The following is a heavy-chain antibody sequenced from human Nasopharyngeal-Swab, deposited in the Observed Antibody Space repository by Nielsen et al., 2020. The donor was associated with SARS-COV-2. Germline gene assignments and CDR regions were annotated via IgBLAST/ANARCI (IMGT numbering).Heavy chain of an antibody. Sequence: WLRQPPGKGLEWIGEINHSGSTNYNPSLKSRVTISVDTSKNQFSLKLSSVTAADTAVYYCARTRGVLRLRCFDYWGQGTLVTVSS. CDR3: ARTRGVLRLRCFDY. CDR2: INHSGST. D-gene: IGHD4-17*01. J-gene: IGHJ4*02. V-gene: IGHV4-34*01.